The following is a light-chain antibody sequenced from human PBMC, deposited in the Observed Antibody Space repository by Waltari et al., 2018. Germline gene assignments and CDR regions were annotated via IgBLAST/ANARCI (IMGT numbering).Light chain of an antibody. J-gene: IGKJ2*01. CDR2: QAS. V-gene: IGKV1-5*03. CDR3: QQYNSYPYT. CDR1: QTISTW. Sequence: DIQMTQSPSTLSGSVGDRVTITCRASQTISTWLAWYQQKPGRAPKLLIYQASSLESWVPSRFSGGGSGTGFTLTISSLQPDDFATYYCQQYNSYPYTFGQGTKLAIK.